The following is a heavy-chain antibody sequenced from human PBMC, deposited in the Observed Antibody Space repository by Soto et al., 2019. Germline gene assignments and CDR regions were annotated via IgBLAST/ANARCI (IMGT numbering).Heavy chain of an antibody. V-gene: IGHV3-64D*06. CDR3: VKDLEGDSSSSVLSY. CDR2: ISSNGGST. D-gene: IGHD6-6*01. J-gene: IGHJ4*02. CDR1: GFTFSSYA. Sequence: GGSLRLSCSASGFTFSSYAMHWVRQAPGKGLEYVSAISSNGGSTYYADSVKGRFTISRDNSKNTLYLQMSSLRAEDTAVYYCVKDLEGDSSSSVLSYWGQGTLVTVSS.